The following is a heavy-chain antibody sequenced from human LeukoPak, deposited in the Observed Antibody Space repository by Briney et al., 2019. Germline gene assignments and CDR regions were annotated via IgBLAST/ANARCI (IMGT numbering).Heavy chain of an antibody. J-gene: IGHJ5*02. CDR1: GGSFSGYY. Sequence: SETLSLTCAVYGGSFSGYYWSWIRQPPGKGLXXXXXXNHSGSTNYNPSLKSRVTISVDTSKNQFSLKLSSVTAADTAVYYCARYCSGGSCYSYNWFDPWGQGTLVTVSS. CDR2: XNHSGST. D-gene: IGHD2-15*01. V-gene: IGHV4-34*01. CDR3: ARYCSGGSCYSYNWFDP.